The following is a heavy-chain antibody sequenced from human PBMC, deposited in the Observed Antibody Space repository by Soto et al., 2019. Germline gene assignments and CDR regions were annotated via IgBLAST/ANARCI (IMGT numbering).Heavy chain of an antibody. D-gene: IGHD3-16*02. J-gene: IGHJ4*02. CDR3: ARVVITFGGVIVPDY. CDR1: GYTFTSYG. CDR2: ISAYNGNT. Sequence: QVQLVQSGAEVKKPGASVKVSCKASGYTFTSYGISWVRQAPGQGLEWMGWISAYNGNTNYAQKLQGRVTMTTDTPPSTAYMELRSLRSDDTAVYYCARVVITFGGVIVPDYWGQGTLVTVSS. V-gene: IGHV1-18*01.